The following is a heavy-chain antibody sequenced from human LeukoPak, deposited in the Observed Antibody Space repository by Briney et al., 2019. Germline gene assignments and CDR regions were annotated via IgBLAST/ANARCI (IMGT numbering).Heavy chain of an antibody. J-gene: IGHJ4*02. V-gene: IGHV5-51*01. Sequence: GESLKISCKGSGYTFNTYWIGWVRQMPGKGLEWMGIIYPGDSYTRYSPSFQGQVTISADKSINIAYLQWSSLKASDTAMYFCARSRTGASHFDYWGQGTLVTVS. CDR2: IYPGDSYT. CDR1: GYTFNTYW. CDR3: ARSRTGASHFDY.